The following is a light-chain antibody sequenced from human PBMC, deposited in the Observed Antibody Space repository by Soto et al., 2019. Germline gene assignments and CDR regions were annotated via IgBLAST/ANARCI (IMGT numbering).Light chain of an antibody. V-gene: IGLV2-8*01. Sequence: QSVLTQPPSASGSPGQSVTISCTGTSNDVGYYDYVSWYQQYPGKAPKLMIYEVNKRPSGVPDRFSGSKSGNTAFLTVSGLQAEDEAEYHCSSYAGGNNFVFGTGTKVTVL. CDR2: EVN. CDR3: SSYAGGNNFV. CDR1: SNDVGYYDY. J-gene: IGLJ1*01.